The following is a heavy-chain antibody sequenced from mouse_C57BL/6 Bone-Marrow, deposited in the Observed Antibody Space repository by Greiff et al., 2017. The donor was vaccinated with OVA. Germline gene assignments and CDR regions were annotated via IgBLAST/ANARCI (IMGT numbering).Heavy chain of an antibody. CDR3: TLITTVVAPYAMDY. CDR1: GFTFSNYW. D-gene: IGHD1-1*01. CDR2: IRLKSDNYAT. J-gene: IGHJ4*01. Sequence: EVKVEESGGGLVQPGGSMKLSCVASGFTFSNYWMNWVRQSPEKGLEWVAQIRLKSDNYATHYAESVKGRFTISRDDSKSSVYLQMNNLRAEDTGIYYCTLITTVVAPYAMDYWGQGTSVTVSS. V-gene: IGHV6-3*01.